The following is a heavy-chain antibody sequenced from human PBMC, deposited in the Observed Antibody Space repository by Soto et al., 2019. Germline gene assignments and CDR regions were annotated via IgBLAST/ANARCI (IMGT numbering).Heavy chain of an antibody. D-gene: IGHD5-18*01. Sequence: ASETLSLTCTVSGGSICSGGYYWSWIRQHPGKGLEWIGYIYYSGSTYYNPSLKSRVTISVDTSKNQFSLKLSSVTAADTAVYYCARSGYSYGPNPLLYWGQGTRVTVSS. J-gene: IGHJ4*02. CDR1: GGSICSGGYY. CDR2: IYYSGST. V-gene: IGHV4-31*03. CDR3: ARSGYSYGPNPLLY.